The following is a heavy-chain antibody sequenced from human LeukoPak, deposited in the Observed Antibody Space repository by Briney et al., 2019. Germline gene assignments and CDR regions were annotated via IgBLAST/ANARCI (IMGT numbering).Heavy chain of an antibody. D-gene: IGHD4-17*01. J-gene: IGHJ4*02. CDR3: ARHLSDYGDQENYFDY. V-gene: IGHV5-51*01. CDR2: IYPGDSDT. Sequence: KLGESLKISCKGSGYSFTSYWIGWVRQMRGKGLEWMGIIYPGDSDTRYSPSFQGQVTISADKSISTAYLQWSSLKASDTAMYYCARHLSDYGDQENYFDYWGQGTLVTVSS. CDR1: GYSFTSYW.